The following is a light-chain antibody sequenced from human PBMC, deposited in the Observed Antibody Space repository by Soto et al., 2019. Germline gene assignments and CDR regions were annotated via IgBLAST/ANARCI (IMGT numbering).Light chain of an antibody. CDR3: LQYGIPLWT. Sequence: EIALTQSPGTLSLSPGERATLSCRASQSVTANYLAWYQQKPGQAPRLLISAASIGATGIPDRFSGSGSGTDFTLTISRLEPENSAVYYCLQYGIPLWTFGQGTKVEIK. CDR2: AAS. V-gene: IGKV3-20*01. J-gene: IGKJ1*01. CDR1: QSVTANY.